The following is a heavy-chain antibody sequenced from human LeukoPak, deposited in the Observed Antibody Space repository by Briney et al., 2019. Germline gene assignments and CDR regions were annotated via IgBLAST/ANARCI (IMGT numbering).Heavy chain of an antibody. CDR1: GGSISSYY. J-gene: IGHJ4*02. Sequence: SETLSLTCTVSGGSISSYYWSWIRQPPGKGLEWIAYIYYSGSTNYNPSLKSRVTISVDTSKNQFSLKLSSVTAADTAVYYCARDPAAGLDYWGQGTLVTVSS. D-gene: IGHD6-13*01. CDR2: IYYSGST. V-gene: IGHV4-59*01. CDR3: ARDPAAGLDY.